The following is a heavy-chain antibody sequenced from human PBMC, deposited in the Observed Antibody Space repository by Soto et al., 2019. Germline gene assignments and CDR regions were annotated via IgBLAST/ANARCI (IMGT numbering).Heavy chain of an antibody. J-gene: IGHJ4*02. CDR2: IYYSGST. V-gene: IGHV4-59*01. Sequence: SETLSLTCTVSGGSISSYYWSWIRQPPGKGLEWIGYIYYSGSTNYNPSLKSRVTISVDTSKNQFSLKPSSVTAADTAVYYCARVISGSHKEFVYWGQGTLVTVSS. CDR1: GGSISSYY. CDR3: ARVISGSHKEFVY. D-gene: IGHD6-19*01.